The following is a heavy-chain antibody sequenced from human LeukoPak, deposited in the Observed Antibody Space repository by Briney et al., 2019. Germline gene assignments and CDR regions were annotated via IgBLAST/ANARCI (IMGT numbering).Heavy chain of an antibody. D-gene: IGHD3-22*01. V-gene: IGHV1-2*02. Sequence: VASVKVSCKASGYTFTGYYMHWVRQAPGQGLEWMGWINPNSGGTNYAQKFQGRVTMTRDTSISTAYMELSRLRSDDTAVYYCAREYYYDSSGYYYYSTRPINYYYYYYMDVWGKGTTVTVSS. CDR2: INPNSGGT. CDR3: AREYYYDSSGYYYYSTRPINYYYYYYMDV. CDR1: GYTFTGYY. J-gene: IGHJ6*03.